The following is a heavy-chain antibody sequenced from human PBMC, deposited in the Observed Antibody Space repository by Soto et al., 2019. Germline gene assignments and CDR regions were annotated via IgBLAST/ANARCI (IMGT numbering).Heavy chain of an antibody. CDR3: ARLITMVQGVTRGPYYYGMDV. D-gene: IGHD3-10*01. V-gene: IGHV1-69*13. CDR1: GGTFSSYA. J-gene: IGHJ6*02. Sequence: ASVKVSCKASGGTFSSYAISWVRQAPGQGLEWMGGIIPIFGTANYAQKFQGRVTITADESTSTAYMELSSLRSEDTAVYYCARLITMVQGVTRGPYYYGMDVWGQGTTVTVSS. CDR2: IIPIFGTA.